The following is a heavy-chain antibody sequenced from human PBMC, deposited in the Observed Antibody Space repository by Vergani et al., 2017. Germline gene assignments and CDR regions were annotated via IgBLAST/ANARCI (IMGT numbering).Heavy chain of an antibody. CDR1: GGSISSYY. D-gene: IGHD5-18*01. J-gene: IGHJ4*02. CDR2: IYYSGST. V-gene: IGHV4-59*08. CDR3: ARYTAMGCN. Sequence: QVQLQESGPGLVKPSETLSLTCTVSGGSISSYYWSWIRQPPGKGLEWIGYIYYSGSTNYNPSLKSRVTISVDTSKNQFSLKLSSVTAADTAVYYCARYTAMGCNWGQGTLVTVSS.